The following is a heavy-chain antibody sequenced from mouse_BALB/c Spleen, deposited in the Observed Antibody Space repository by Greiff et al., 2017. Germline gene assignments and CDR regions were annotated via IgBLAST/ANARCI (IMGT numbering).Heavy chain of an antibody. CDR2: IWGGGST. V-gene: IGHV2-6-4*01. CDR1: GFSLSRYS. CDR3: ASPYYGSREIHWYFDV. Sequence: QVQLKESGPGLVAPSQSLSITCTVSGFSLSRYSVHWVRQPPGKGLEWLGMIWGGGSTDYNSALKSRLSISKDNSKSQVFLKMNSLQTDDTAMYYCASPYYGSREIHWYFDVWGAGTTVTVSS. J-gene: IGHJ1*01. D-gene: IGHD1-1*01.